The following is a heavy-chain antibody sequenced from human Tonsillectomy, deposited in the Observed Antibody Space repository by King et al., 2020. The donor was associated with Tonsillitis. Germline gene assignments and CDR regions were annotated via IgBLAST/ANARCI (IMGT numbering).Heavy chain of an antibody. V-gene: IGHV3-53*01. CDR2: IYSGGRT. Sequence: VKLVESGGGLIQPGESLRLSCAASGFSVSSNYMTWVRQGPGKGLEWVSIIYSGGRTYYTDSVKGRFTISRDNSKNTLSLQMNSLRAEDTAVYYCARARLWRFDPWGQGTLVTVSS. D-gene: IGHD4/OR15-4a*01. CDR3: ARARLWRFDP. J-gene: IGHJ5*02. CDR1: GFSVSSNY.